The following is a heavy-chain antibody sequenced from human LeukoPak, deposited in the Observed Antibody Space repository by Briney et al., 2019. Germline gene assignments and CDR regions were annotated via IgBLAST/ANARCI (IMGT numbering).Heavy chain of an antibody. D-gene: IGHD1-7*01. CDR1: GGSISSGGYS. CDR2: IYHSGST. CDR3: ARDRTLGCDAFDI. V-gene: IGHV4-30-2*05. J-gene: IGHJ3*02. Sequence: SETLSLTCAVSGGSISSGGYSWSWIRQPPGKGLEWIGYIYHSGSTYYNPSLKSRVTISVDTSKNQFSLKLSSVTAADTAVYYCARDRTLGCDAFDIWGQGTMVTVSS.